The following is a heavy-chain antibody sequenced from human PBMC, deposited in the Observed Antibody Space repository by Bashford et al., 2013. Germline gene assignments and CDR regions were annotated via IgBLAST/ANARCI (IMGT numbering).Heavy chain of an antibody. Sequence: VASVKVSCKASGYTFTSYDINWVRQATGQGLEWMGWISAYNGNTNYAQKLQGRVTMTTDTSTSTAYMELRSLRSDDTAVYYCARVTHYDFWSGLLDYWGRGNPGHRLL. D-gene: IGHD3-3*01. CDR3: ARVTHYDFWSGLLDY. J-gene: IGHJ4*02. CDR2: ISAYNGNT. CDR1: GYTFTSYD. V-gene: IGHV1-18*01.